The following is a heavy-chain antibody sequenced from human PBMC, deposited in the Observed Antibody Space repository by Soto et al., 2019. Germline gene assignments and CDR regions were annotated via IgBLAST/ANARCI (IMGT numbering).Heavy chain of an antibody. Sequence: SETLSLTCTVSGGSISSYYWSWIRQPTGKGLEWIGRIYTSGSTNYNPSLKSRVTMSVDTSKNQFSLKLSSVTAADTAVYYCARGRSYYDFWSGYYTGVWFDPWGQGTLVTVSS. V-gene: IGHV4-4*07. J-gene: IGHJ5*02. D-gene: IGHD3-3*01. CDR1: GGSISSYY. CDR3: ARGRSYYDFWSGYYTGVWFDP. CDR2: IYTSGST.